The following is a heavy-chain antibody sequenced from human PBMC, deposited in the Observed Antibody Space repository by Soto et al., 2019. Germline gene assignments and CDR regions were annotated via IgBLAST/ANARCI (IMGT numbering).Heavy chain of an antibody. D-gene: IGHD3-16*01. CDR1: GFTFSSYG. V-gene: IGHV3-30*18. CDR2: ISYDGSNT. J-gene: IGHJ4*02. CDR3: AKDADTSFDY. Sequence: QVQLVESGGGVVQPGRSLRLSCAASGFTFSSYGMHWVRQAPGKGLEWVAVISYDGSNTYYADSVKGRFTISRDNSKNTLYLQMNSLRAEDTAVYYCAKDADTSFDYWGQGTLVTVSS.